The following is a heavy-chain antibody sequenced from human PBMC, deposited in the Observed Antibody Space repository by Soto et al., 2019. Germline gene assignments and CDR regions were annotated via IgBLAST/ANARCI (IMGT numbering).Heavy chain of an antibody. Sequence: QVQLQESGPGLVKPSDTLSLTCAVSGYSISSTNWWGWIRQPPGKGLEWIGYIYYSGTTYYNPSLKIRVTMAVDTSKNQFSLKLTSVTAVDTAVYYCARREIQGPIDYWGQGTLVTVSS. J-gene: IGHJ4*02. CDR2: IYYSGTT. D-gene: IGHD1-26*01. CDR1: GYSISSTNW. V-gene: IGHV4-28*01. CDR3: ARREIQGPIDY.